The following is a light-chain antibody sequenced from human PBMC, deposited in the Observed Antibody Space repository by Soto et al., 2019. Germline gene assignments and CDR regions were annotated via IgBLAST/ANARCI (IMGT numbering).Light chain of an antibody. CDR1: QRVSSSY. Sequence: EIVLTQSPGTLSLSPGERATLSCRASQRVSSSYLAWYQQKPGQAPRLLIYGASSRATGIPDRFSGSGSGTDFTXTXXXLEPEDLAVYYCQXXSTFGQGTKLXIK. CDR2: GAS. V-gene: IGKV3-20*01. CDR3: QXXST. J-gene: IGKJ2*02.